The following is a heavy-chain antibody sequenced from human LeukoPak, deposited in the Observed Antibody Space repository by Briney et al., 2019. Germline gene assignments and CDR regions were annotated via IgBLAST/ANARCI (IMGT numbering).Heavy chain of an antibody. CDR1: GFTFSRYW. V-gene: IGHV3-7*01. J-gene: IGHJ4*02. CDR2: IKEDGSEK. Sequence: PGGSLRLSCAVSGFTFSRYWMNWVRQAPGKGLEWVANIKEDGSEKYYVDSVKGRFTLSRDNTKNSAYLQMNSLRAEDTAVYYCARDPNGYKYFDYWGQGTLVTVSS. D-gene: IGHD5-24*01. CDR3: ARDPNGYKYFDY.